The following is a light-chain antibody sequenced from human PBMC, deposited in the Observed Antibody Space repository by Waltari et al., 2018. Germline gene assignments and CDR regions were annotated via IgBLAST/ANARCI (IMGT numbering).Light chain of an antibody. J-gene: IGLJ3*02. CDR2: DGN. Sequence: QSPLTQPASVSGSPGQSITISCSGTSSDVGRYKYVSWFQQLPGQAPKLMIYDGNNRPSGVSTRFSGSKSGNTASLAISGLQAEDEADYYCSSYTADTTRVFGGGTKLTVL. CDR3: SSYTADTTRV. V-gene: IGLV2-14*03. CDR1: SSDVGRYKY.